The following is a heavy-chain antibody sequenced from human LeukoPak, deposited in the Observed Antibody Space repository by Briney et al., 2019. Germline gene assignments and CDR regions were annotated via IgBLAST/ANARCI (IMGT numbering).Heavy chain of an antibody. J-gene: IGHJ5*02. CDR1: GGSFSGYY. V-gene: IGHV4-34*01. CDR3: ARPKGYCSGTSCHNWFDP. D-gene: IGHD2-2*01. Sequence: SETLSLTCAVYGGSFSGYYWSWIRQPPGKGLEWIGEINHSGSTNYNPSLKSRVTISVDTSKNQFSLKLSSVTAADTAVYYCARPKGYCSGTSCHNWFDPWGQGTLVTVSS. CDR2: INHSGST.